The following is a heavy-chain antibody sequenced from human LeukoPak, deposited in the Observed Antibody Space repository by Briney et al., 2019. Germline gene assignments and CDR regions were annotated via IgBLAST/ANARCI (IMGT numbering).Heavy chain of an antibody. V-gene: IGHV1-8*01. CDR1: GYTFTSYD. J-gene: IGHJ5*02. CDR3: ARNPPSSGWLDP. CDR2: MNPNSGNT. D-gene: IGHD6-19*01. Sequence: ASVKVSCKASGYTFTSYDINWVRQATGQGLEWMGWMNPNSGNTGYAQKFQGRVTTTSDTSISTAYLDLSSLTSEDTAVYYCARNPPSSGWLDPWGQGTLVTVSS.